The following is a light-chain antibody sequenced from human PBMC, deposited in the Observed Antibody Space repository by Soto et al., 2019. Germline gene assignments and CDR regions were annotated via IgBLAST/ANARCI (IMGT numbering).Light chain of an antibody. Sequence: QSALPQPASVSGSPGQSITISCTGTSSDVGSYNLVSWYQQHPGKAPKLMIYKGSKRPSGVSNRFSGSKSDNTASLTISGLQAEDEADYYCCSYAGGSAVFGGGTKLTVL. CDR1: SSDVGSYNL. J-gene: IGLJ2*01. CDR2: KGS. V-gene: IGLV2-23*01. CDR3: CSYAGGSAV.